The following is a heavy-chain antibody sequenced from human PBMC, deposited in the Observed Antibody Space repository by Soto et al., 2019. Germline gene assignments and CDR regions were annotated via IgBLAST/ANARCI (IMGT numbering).Heavy chain of an antibody. Sequence: QVQLVESGGGLVKPGGSLRLSRAASGITFSDYYMSWIRQAPGKGLEWVSYISSSGHYTEHADSVRGRFTTSRDNARNSLYLHMNSLGVEDRAVYYCARELDGMDVWGQGTTVTVSS. V-gene: IGHV3-11*05. J-gene: IGHJ6*02. CDR2: ISSSGHYT. CDR3: ARELDGMDV. CDR1: GITFSDYY.